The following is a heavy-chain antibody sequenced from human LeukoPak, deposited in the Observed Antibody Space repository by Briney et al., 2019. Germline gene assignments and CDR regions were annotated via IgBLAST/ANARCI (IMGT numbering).Heavy chain of an antibody. V-gene: IGHV3-33*06. Sequence: QPGGPLRLSCAASGFTFSSSGMHWVRQAPGKGLEWVAVIWYDGSNKYYADSVKGRFTISRDNSKNTLYLQMNSLRAEDTAVYYCVKDDKSGSYLDYWGQGALVTVSS. CDR2: IWYDGSNK. CDR1: GFTFSSSG. D-gene: IGHD1-26*01. J-gene: IGHJ4*02. CDR3: VKDDKSGSYLDY.